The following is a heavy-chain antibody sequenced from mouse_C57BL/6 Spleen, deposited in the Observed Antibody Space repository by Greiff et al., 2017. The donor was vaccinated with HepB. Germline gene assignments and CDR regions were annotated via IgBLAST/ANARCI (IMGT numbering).Heavy chain of an antibody. CDR3: ARYRGREVFDY. J-gene: IGHJ2*01. CDR2: ISSGSSTI. D-gene: IGHD3-3*01. Sequence: EVQLQESGGGLVKPGGSLKLSCAASGFTFSDYGMHWVRQAPEKGLEWVAYISSGSSTIYYADTVKGRFTISRDNAKNTLFLQMTSLRSEDTAMYYCARYRGREVFDYWGQGTTLTVSS. V-gene: IGHV5-17*01. CDR1: GFTFSDYG.